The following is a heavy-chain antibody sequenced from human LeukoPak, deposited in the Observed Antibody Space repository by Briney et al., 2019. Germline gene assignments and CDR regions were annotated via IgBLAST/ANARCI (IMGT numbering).Heavy chain of an antibody. CDR1: GFTFSSHA. CDR3: AKGGSGWHYFDY. V-gene: IGHV3-23*01. Sequence: QPGGSLRLSCAASGFTFSSHAMTWVRQVPGKGLEWVSVISTSGGTTYYADSVKGRFIISRDNSKNTLYLQMNSLRAEDRAVYYCAKGGSGWHYFDYWGQGTLVTVSS. CDR2: ISTSGGTT. D-gene: IGHD6-19*01. J-gene: IGHJ4*02.